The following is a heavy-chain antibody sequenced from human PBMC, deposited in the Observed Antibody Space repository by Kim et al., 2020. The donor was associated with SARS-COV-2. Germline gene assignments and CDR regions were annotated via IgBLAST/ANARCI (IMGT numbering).Heavy chain of an antibody. CDR2: INHSGST. D-gene: IGHD6-13*01. CDR3: ARKTTSWYSPFDY. J-gene: IGHJ4*02. V-gene: IGHV4-34*01. Sequence: SETLSLTCAAYGGSFSDFYWSWIRQPPGKGLEWIGEINHSGSTNYNPSLKSRVTMSVDTSKNQFSLKLTSVTAADTALYYCARKTTSWYSPFDYWGQGA. CDR1: GGSFSDFY.